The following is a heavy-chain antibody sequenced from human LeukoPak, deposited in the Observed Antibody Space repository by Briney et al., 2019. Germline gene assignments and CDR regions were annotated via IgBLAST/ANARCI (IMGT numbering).Heavy chain of an antibody. CDR2: ISSSSSYI. D-gene: IGHD5-12*01. CDR1: GLTFTDFW. CDR3: AREGNSGYDYES. V-gene: IGHV3-21*06. Sequence: PGGSLRLSCAASGLTFTDFWMDWVRQAPGMGLEWVSSISSSSSYIYYAGSVMGRFTISRDNAKNSLYLQMNSLRAEDTAVYYCAREGNSGYDYESWGQGTLVTVSS. J-gene: IGHJ4*02.